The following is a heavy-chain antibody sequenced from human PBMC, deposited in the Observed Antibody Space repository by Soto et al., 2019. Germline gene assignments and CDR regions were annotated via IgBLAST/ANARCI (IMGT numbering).Heavy chain of an antibody. V-gene: IGHV4-59*01. CDR1: GGSLTDYY. CDR3: ARRGYTYGLLDY. CDR2: IYYRGNT. Sequence: SETLSLTCTVSGGSLTDYYWSWIRQPPGKGLEWIGYIYYRGNTNYNPSLKSRVIISVDTSRNQFSLKLTSVTAADTAVYYCARRGYTYGLLDYWGQGILVTVSS. D-gene: IGHD5-18*01. J-gene: IGHJ4*02.